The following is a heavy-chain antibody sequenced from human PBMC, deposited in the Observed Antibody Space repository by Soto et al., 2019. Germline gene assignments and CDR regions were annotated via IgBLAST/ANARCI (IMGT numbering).Heavy chain of an antibody. J-gene: IGHJ4*02. CDR3: VGEVGGRSFEN. Sequence: GGALRLSCASSGFTFRSQFIHWVPQAPGRGLEWVALISNDGSNKLYTDSVKGRFTISRDNSENTLYLQMNSLRPEDTAVYYCVGEVGGRSFENWGQGALGTAPQ. D-gene: IGHD1-26*01. CDR2: ISNDGSNK. CDR1: GFTFRSQF. V-gene: IGHV3-30-3*01.